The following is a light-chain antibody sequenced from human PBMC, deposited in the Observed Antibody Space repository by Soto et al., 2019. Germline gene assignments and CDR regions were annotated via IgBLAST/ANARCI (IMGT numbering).Light chain of an antibody. Sequence: QSVLAQPASVSGSPGQSITISCTGTSSDVGAYNSVSWYQQHPHRAPQVIIYKGTQRPSGVSNRFSGSTSGNAASLTISALKDDDADDSLCCSSATESTYVFGTGTKV. J-gene: IGLJ1*01. V-gene: IGLV2-23*01. CDR3: CSSATESTYV. CDR2: KGT. CDR1: SSDVGAYNS.